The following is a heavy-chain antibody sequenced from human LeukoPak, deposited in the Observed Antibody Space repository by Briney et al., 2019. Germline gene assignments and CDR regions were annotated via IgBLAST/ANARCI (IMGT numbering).Heavy chain of an antibody. Sequence: ASVKVSCRASGYTFTGYYMHWVRQAPGQGLEWMGWINPNSGGTNYAQKFQGRVTMTRDTSISTAYMELSRLRSDDTAVYYCARTVKDSGYESHYYYYYYMDVWGKGTTVTVSS. V-gene: IGHV1-2*02. CDR1: GYTFTGYY. CDR3: ARTVKDSGYESHYYYYYYMDV. J-gene: IGHJ6*03. CDR2: INPNSGGT. D-gene: IGHD5-12*01.